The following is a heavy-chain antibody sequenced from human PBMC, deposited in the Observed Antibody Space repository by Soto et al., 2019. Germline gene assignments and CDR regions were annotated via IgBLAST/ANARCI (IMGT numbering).Heavy chain of an antibody. V-gene: IGHV4-31*03. Sequence: QVQLQESGPGLVKPSQTLSLTCTVSGGSISSGGYYWSWIRQHPGKGLEWFGSDYYSGSTYYNPLLKSRVTISEDPSKNQFSLKLSSVTAADTAVYYCARDRGGSDYYYYYGMDVWGQGTTVTVSS. J-gene: IGHJ6*02. D-gene: IGHD1-26*01. CDR2: DYYSGST. CDR3: ARDRGGSDYYYYYGMDV. CDR1: GGSISSGGYY.